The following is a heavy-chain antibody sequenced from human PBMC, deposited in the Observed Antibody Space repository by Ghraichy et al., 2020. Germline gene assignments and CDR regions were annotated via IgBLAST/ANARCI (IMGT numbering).Heavy chain of an antibody. CDR1: GVSITGAY. D-gene: IGHD3-16*01. V-gene: IGHV4-4*07. CDR2: VYAGGTT. Sequence: SETLSLTCTVSGVSITGAYWSWIRQSAGQGPEWIGRVYAGGTTSANPSLKSRISLSLDTSKNQFSLTLNSVTAADTAIYYCAKDVFLWGSFRVGNWFDSWGQGTLVTGSS. J-gene: IGHJ5*01. CDR3: AKDVFLWGSFRVGNWFDS.